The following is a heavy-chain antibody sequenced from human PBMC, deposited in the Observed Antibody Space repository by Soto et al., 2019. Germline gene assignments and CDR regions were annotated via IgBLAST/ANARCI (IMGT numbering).Heavy chain of an antibody. J-gene: IGHJ6*02. Sequence: SETLSLTCTVSGGSISSYYWSWIRQSPGKGLEWIGYIYYSGSTNYNPSLKSRVTISVDTSKNQFSLKLSSVTAADTAVYYCARDVQESGPHDYYYYGMDVWGQGTTVTVSS. CDR3: ARDVQESGPHDYYYYGMDV. CDR1: GGSISSYY. D-gene: IGHD3-3*01. V-gene: IGHV4-59*01. CDR2: IYYSGST.